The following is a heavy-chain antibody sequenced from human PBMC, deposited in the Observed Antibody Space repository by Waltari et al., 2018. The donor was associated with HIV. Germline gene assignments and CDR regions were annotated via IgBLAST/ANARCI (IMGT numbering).Heavy chain of an antibody. Sequence: QVQLQQWGAGLLKPSETLSLTCAVYGGSFSGYYWSWIRQPPGKGLEWIGEINHSGSTNYNPSLKSRVTISVDTSKNQFSLKLSSVTAADTAVYYCARGPMVRGVIIKVDYWGQGTLVTVSS. CDR3: ARGPMVRGVIIKVDY. CDR2: INHSGST. CDR1: GGSFSGYY. V-gene: IGHV4-34*01. J-gene: IGHJ4*02. D-gene: IGHD3-10*01.